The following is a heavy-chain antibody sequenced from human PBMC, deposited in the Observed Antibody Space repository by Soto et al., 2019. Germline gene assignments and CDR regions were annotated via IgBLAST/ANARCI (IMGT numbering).Heavy chain of an antibody. CDR1: GGSISSYY. V-gene: IGHV4-59*01. CDR3: ARGWVAATLRFDY. J-gene: IGHJ4*02. Sequence: PSETLSLTCTVSGGSISSYYWSWIRQPPGKGLEWIGYIYYSGSTNYNPSLKSRVTISVDTSKNQFSLKLSSVTAADTAMYYCARGWVAATLRFDYWGQGTLVTVSS. D-gene: IGHD2-15*01. CDR2: IYYSGST.